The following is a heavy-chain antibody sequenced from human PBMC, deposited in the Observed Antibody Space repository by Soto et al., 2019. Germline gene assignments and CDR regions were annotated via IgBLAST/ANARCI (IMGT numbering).Heavy chain of an antibody. CDR2: MNPNSGNT. V-gene: IGHV1-8*01. Sequence: ASVKVSCKASGYTFTSYDINWVRQATGQGLEWMGWMNPNSGNTGYAQEFQGRVTMTRNTSISTAYMELSSLRSEDTAVYYCARGQRLYYYDSSGYYYAFDIWGQGTMVTVSS. J-gene: IGHJ3*02. CDR1: GYTFTSYD. D-gene: IGHD3-22*01. CDR3: ARGQRLYYYDSSGYYYAFDI.